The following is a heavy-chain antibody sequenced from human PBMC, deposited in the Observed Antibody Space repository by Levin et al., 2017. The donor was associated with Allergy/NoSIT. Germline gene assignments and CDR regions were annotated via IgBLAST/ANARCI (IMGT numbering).Heavy chain of an antibody. Sequence: SETLSLTCTVSGDSIYSHYWSWIRQPPGKGLEWIGYIHYSGSTNYNPSVKNRVTISVDTSKNQFSLSLSSVTAADTAVYYCAKTHGGGYAASEYWGQGTLVTVSS. CDR2: IHYSGST. CDR3: AKTHGGGYAASEY. D-gene: IGHD5-12*01. CDR1: GDSIYSHY. J-gene: IGHJ4*02. V-gene: IGHV4-59*11.